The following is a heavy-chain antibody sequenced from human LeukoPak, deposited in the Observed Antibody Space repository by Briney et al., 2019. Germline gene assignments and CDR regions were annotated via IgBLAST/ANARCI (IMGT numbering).Heavy chain of an antibody. CDR3: ARDRSYYDNWFDP. CDR2: IYSGGST. V-gene: IGHV3-66*01. CDR1: GFTFSSYS. J-gene: IGHJ5*02. D-gene: IGHD3-10*01. Sequence: PGGSLRLSCAASGFTFSSYSMNWVRLAPGKGLEWVSVIYSGGSTYYADSVKGRFTISRDNSKNTLYLQMNSLRAEDTAVYYCARDRSYYDNWFDPWGQGTLVTVSS.